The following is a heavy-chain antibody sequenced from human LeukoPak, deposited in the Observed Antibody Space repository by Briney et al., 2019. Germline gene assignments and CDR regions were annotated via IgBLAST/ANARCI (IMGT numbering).Heavy chain of an antibody. CDR2: IYYSGST. CDR3: ARVIVAYCGGDCYSVDY. Sequence: PSETLSLTCTVSGYSISSGYYWGWIRQPPGKGLEWIGSIYYSGSTYYNPSLKSRVTISVDTSKNQFSLKLSSVTAADTAVYYCARVIVAYCGGDCYSVDYWGQGTLVTVSS. J-gene: IGHJ4*02. V-gene: IGHV4-38-2*02. CDR1: GYSISSGYY. D-gene: IGHD2-21*02.